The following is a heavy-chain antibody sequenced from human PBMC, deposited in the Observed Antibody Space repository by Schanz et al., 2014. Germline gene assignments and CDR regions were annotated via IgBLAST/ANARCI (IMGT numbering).Heavy chain of an antibody. CDR3: ARSGSSNWYFFDY. Sequence: VQLEQSGAEVKKPGSSVKVSCKASGYTFSSYGITWVRQAPGQGLEWMGWINAGTGNTEYSQKFQGRVTITRDTLASTAYMEVSSLRSEDTAVYYCARSGSSNWYFFDYWGQGTLVTVSS. CDR2: INAGTGNT. J-gene: IGHJ4*02. D-gene: IGHD6-13*01. V-gene: IGHV1-3*01. CDR1: GYTFSSYG.